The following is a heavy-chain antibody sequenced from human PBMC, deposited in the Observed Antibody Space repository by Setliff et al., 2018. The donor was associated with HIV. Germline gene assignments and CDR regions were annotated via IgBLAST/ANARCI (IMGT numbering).Heavy chain of an antibody. Sequence: ASVKVSCKASGYTFTSYDINWVRQATGQGLEWMGWMNPNSGNTGYAQKFQGRVTMTRNTSISTAYMELSSLTSEDTAVYYCAREVGGSFGIGSTVLDPWGQGTLVTSPQ. D-gene: IGHD3-3*02. CDR2: MNPNSGNT. V-gene: IGHV1-8*02. CDR3: AREVGGSFGIGSTVLDP. J-gene: IGHJ5*02. CDR1: GYTFTSYD.